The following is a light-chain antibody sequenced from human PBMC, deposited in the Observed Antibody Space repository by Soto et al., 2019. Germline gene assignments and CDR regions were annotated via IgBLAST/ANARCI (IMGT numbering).Light chain of an antibody. CDR2: RNN. Sequence: QSVLTQPPSASGTPGQRVTISCSGSSSKIGSNYVYWYQQLPGTAPKLLIYRNNQRPSGVPDRFSGSKSGTSASLAISGLRSEDEADYYCAAWDDSLSAFYVFGTGTKLTVL. CDR1: SSKIGSNY. V-gene: IGLV1-47*01. CDR3: AAWDDSLSAFYV. J-gene: IGLJ1*01.